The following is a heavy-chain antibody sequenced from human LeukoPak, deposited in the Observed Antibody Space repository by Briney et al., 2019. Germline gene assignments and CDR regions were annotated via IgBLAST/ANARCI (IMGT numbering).Heavy chain of an antibody. J-gene: IGHJ4*02. CDR2: ISSSSSYI. CDR1: GFTFSSYS. Sequence: GGSLRLSCAASGFTFSSYSMNWVRQAPGKGLEWVSSISSSSSYIYYADSVKGRFTISRDNAKNLLYLQMNSLRAEDSALYYVGREVLAPGKSLEGWDQRTLVTVSS. CDR3: GREVLAPGKSLEG. D-gene: IGHD6-19*01. V-gene: IGHV3-21*01.